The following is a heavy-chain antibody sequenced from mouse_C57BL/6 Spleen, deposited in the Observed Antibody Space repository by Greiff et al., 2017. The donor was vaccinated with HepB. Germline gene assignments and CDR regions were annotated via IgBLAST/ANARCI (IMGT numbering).Heavy chain of an antibody. V-gene: IGHV1-66*01. J-gene: IGHJ2*01. D-gene: IGHD1-1*01. Sequence: QVQLKESGPELVKPGASVKISCKASGYSFTSYYIHWVKQRPGQGLEWIGWIYPGSGNTKYNEKFKGKATLTADTSSSTAYMQLSSLTSEDSAVYYCAREGVYYGSSYVDYWGQGTTLTVSS. CDR2: IYPGSGNT. CDR3: AREGVYYGSSYVDY. CDR1: GYSFTSYY.